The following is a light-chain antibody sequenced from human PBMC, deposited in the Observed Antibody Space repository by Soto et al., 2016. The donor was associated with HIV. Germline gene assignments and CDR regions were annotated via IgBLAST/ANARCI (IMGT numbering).Light chain of an antibody. V-gene: IGLV3-21*03. CDR1: NIGSKV. CDR3: QVWDTNTDHWV. Sequence: SYELTQPPSVSVAPGKTARITCGGMNIGSKVVHWYQPKPGQAPILVVFDGANRPSAIPERFSGANSGSTATLTISRVEAGDEADYYCQVWDTNTDHWVFGGGTKLTVL. CDR2: DGA. J-gene: IGLJ3*02.